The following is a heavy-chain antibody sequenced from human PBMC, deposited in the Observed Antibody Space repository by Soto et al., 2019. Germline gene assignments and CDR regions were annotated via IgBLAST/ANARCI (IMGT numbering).Heavy chain of an antibody. J-gene: IGHJ5*02. Sequence: HVQLQESCPGLVKPSQTLSLTCTVSGGSISSGGYYWSWIRQHPWKGLEWIGYIYYSGSTYYNPSLKSRVTISVDTSKNQFPLKLSSVTAADTAVYYCAGFYSSSSGNWFDPWGQGTLVTVSS. V-gene: IGHV4-31*03. CDR1: GGSISSGGYY. CDR3: AGFYSSSSGNWFDP. CDR2: IYYSGST. D-gene: IGHD6-6*01.